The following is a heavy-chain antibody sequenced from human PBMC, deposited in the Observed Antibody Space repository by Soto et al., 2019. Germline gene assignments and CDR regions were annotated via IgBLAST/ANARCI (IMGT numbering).Heavy chain of an antibody. J-gene: IGHJ3*02. CDR3: AREGGYGDYQDDAYDI. V-gene: IGHV1-18*01. D-gene: IGHD4-17*01. CDR1: GYTFTNSG. Sequence: ASVKVSCKASGYTFTNSGISWVRQAPGQGLEWMGWISTDNGNTNYAQNLQGRVTLTTDTSTTTVYMDLRSLRSDDTAVYYCAREGGYGDYQDDAYDIWGQGTMVTVPS. CDR2: ISTDNGNT.